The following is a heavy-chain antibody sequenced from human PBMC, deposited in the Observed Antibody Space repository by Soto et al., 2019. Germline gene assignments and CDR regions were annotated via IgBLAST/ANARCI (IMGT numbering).Heavy chain of an antibody. CDR1: GYSFTSYW. D-gene: IGHD3-10*01. CDR2: IYPGDSDT. J-gene: IGHJ6*02. Sequence: GGSLRLSCKGSGYSFTSYWIGWVRQMPGKGLEWMGIIYPGDSDTRYSPSFQGQVTISADKSISTAYLQWSSLKASDTAMYYCARHRGVRGVITNNYYYGMDVWGQGTTVTVSS. CDR3: ARHRGVRGVITNNYYYGMDV. V-gene: IGHV5-51*01.